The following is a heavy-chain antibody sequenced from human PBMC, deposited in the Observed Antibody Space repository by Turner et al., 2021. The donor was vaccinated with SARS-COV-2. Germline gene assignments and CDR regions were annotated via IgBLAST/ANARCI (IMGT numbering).Heavy chain of an antibody. V-gene: IGHV4-59*01. J-gene: IGHJ6*02. CDR2: IYYSGST. CDR1: GGPISSYY. CDR3: ARDGCSGAGCYPDYYYGMDV. D-gene: IGHD2-15*01. Sequence: QVQLQESGPGLVRPTETLCLTCHVSGGPISSYYGSWIRQPPGKGLEWISYIYYSGSTNYNPSLKSRFTISLDTSKNQFSLKLSSVTAADTAVYYCARDGCSGAGCYPDYYYGMDVWGQGTTVTVSS.